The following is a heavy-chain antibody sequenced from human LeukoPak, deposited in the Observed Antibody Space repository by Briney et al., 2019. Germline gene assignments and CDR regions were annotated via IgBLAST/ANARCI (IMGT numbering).Heavy chain of an antibody. D-gene: IGHD1-26*01. V-gene: IGHV1-18*01. CDR3: AREGGVGPTAPPDYYSYQMDV. CDR2: ISPYTTKT. J-gene: IGHJ6*03. Sequence: ASVKASCKAPGYTFISYGITWVRQAPGQGLEWMGWISPYTTKTNYAQSLQGRVTMTTDTSTSTAYMELRSLRSDDTAVYYCAREGGVGPTAPPDYYSYQMDVWGKGTTVTVSS. CDR1: GYTFISYG.